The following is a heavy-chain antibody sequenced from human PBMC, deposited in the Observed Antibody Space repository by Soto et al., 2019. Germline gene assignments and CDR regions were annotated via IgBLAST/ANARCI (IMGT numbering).Heavy chain of an antibody. Sequence: ASVKVSCKTSGYTFTTFGISWVRQAPGQGLEWMGWISAYNGRKDYAQKFQGRVTMTTDQSTSTAYMELRSLRSDDTAVYYCARVGRYYDSAGRYVGYYKYGMDVWG. J-gene: IGHJ6*02. CDR2: ISAYNGRK. D-gene: IGHD3-22*01. CDR3: ARVGRYYDSAGRYVGYYKYGMDV. V-gene: IGHV1-18*01. CDR1: GYTFTTFG.